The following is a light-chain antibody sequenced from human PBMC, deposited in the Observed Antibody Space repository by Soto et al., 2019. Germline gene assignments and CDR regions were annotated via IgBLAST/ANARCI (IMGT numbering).Light chain of an antibody. J-gene: IGKJ1*01. CDR3: QQSYNTPRT. V-gene: IGKV1-39*01. CDR1: QPISEY. Sequence: DIQMTQSPSSLSASVGDRVTITCRTSQPISEYLNWYQQKPGKAPSLLIYTSSNLQTGVPSRFSGSGSGTHFTLTINSLQPEDCATYYCQQSYNTPRTFGQGTKVDIK. CDR2: TSS.